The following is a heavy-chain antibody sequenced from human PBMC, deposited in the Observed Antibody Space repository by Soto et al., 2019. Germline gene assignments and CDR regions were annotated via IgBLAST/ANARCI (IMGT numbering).Heavy chain of an antibody. V-gene: IGHV1-69*13. J-gene: IGHJ4*02. Sequence: GASVKVSCKASGGTFSSYAISWVRQAPGQGLEWMGGIIPIFGTANYAQKFQGRVTITADESTSTAYMELRSLRPDDTAVYYCARDLGTVTTGKFEYWGQGTRVTVSS. CDR3: ARDLGTVTTGKFEY. CDR2: IIPIFGTA. CDR1: GGTFSSYA. D-gene: IGHD4-17*01.